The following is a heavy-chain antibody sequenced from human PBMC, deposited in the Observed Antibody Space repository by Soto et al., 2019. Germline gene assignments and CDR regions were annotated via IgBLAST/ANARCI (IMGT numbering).Heavy chain of an antibody. J-gene: IGHJ6*02. CDR1: GGSFSGYY. CDR3: ARDVFCSGGSCYSGLRTDYYGMDV. CDR2: INHSGST. V-gene: IGHV4-34*01. Sequence: SETLSLTCAVYGGSFSGYYWSWIRQPPGKGLEWIGEINHSGSTNYNPSLKSRVTISVDTSKNQFSLKLSSVTAADTAVYYCARDVFCSGGSCYSGLRTDYYGMDVWGQGTTVTVSS. D-gene: IGHD2-15*01.